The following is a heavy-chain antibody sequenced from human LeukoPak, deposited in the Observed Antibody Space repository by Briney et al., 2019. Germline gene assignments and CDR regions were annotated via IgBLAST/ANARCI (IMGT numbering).Heavy chain of an antibody. Sequence: PGGSLRLSCAASGFTFSSYGMHWVRQAPGKGLEWVAVISYDGSNKYYADSVKGRFTISRDNSKNMLYVQMNSLRAEDTAVYYCAKHHYYDSNAYSWFDPWGQGTLVTVSS. CDR3: AKHHYYDSNAYSWFDP. V-gene: IGHV3-30*18. CDR1: GFTFSSYG. D-gene: IGHD3-22*01. CDR2: ISYDGSNK. J-gene: IGHJ5*02.